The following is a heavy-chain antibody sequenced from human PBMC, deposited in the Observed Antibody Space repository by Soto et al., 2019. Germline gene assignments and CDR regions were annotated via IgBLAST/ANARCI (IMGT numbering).Heavy chain of an antibody. Sequence: QVQLVESGGGVVQPGRSLRLSCEASGFTFSSYGMHWVRQAPGKGLEWVAVIWYDGSNKYYADSVKGRFTISRDNSKNTLYLQMNSLRAEDTAVYYCARAVRGYSGYVHPFDYWGQGTLVTVSS. CDR3: ARAVRGYSGYVHPFDY. D-gene: IGHD5-12*01. V-gene: IGHV3-33*01. CDR2: IWYDGSNK. J-gene: IGHJ4*02. CDR1: GFTFSSYG.